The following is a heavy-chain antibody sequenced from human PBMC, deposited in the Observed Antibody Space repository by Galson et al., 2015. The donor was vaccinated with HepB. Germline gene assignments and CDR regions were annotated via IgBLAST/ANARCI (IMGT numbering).Heavy chain of an antibody. D-gene: IGHD2-2*02. J-gene: IGHJ5*02. V-gene: IGHV1-69*13. CDR2: IIPIFGTA. Sequence: SVKVSCKASGGTFSSYAISWVRQAPGQGLEWMGGIIPIFGTANYAQKFQGRVTITADESTSTAYMELSSLRSEDTAVYYCARDGSYCSSTSCYIRGWFDPWGQGTLVTVSS. CDR1: GGTFSSYA. CDR3: ARDGSYCSSTSCYIRGWFDP.